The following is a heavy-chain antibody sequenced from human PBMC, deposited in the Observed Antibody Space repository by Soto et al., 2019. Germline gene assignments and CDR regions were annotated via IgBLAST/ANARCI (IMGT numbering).Heavy chain of an antibody. CDR2: IYHSGST. J-gene: IGHJ4*02. D-gene: IGHD3-9*01. CDR3: ARGQPNYDILTGYYTPFDY. Sequence: SETLSLTCAVSGGSISSSNWWSWVRQPPGKGLEWIGEIYHSGSTNYNPSLKSRVTISVDKSKNQFSLKLSSVTAADTAVYYCARGQPNYDILTGYYTPFDYWGQGTTVTVSS. V-gene: IGHV4-4*02. CDR1: GGSISSSNW.